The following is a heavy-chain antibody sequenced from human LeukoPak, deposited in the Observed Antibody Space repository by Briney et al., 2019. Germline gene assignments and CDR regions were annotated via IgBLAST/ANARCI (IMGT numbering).Heavy chain of an antibody. J-gene: IGHJ4*02. CDR3: ARDRRLGYYYDSSGYYPFDY. D-gene: IGHD3-22*01. V-gene: IGHV1-69*06. Sequence: SVKVSCKASGYTFTSYGISWVRQAPGQGLEWMGGIIPIFGTANYAQKFQGRVTITADKSTSTAYMELSSLRSEDTAVYYCARDRRLGYYYDSSGYYPFDYWGQGTLVTVSS. CDR2: IIPIFGTA. CDR1: GYTFTSYG.